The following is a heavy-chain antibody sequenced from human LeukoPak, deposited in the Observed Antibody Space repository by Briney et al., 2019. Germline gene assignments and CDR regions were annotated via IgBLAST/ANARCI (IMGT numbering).Heavy chain of an antibody. D-gene: IGHD3-10*01. J-gene: IGHJ4*02. CDR3: VPGSTY. CDR2: ISYDGSNK. V-gene: IGHV3-30*04. CDR1: GFTFSSYA. Sequence: GGSLRLSCAASGFTFSSYAMHWVRQAPGKGLEWVAVISYDGSNKYYADSVKGRFTISRDNSKNTLYLQMNSLRAVDTAVYYCVPGSTYWGQGTLVTVSS.